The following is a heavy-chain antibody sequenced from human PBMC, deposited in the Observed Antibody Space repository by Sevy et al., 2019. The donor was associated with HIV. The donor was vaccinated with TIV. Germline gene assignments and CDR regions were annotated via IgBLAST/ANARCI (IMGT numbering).Heavy chain of an antibody. CDR3: ARHPPTVTTPWDWFDP. CDR2: IYYSGST. D-gene: IGHD4-4*01. J-gene: IGHJ5*02. V-gene: IGHV4-59*08. Sequence: SETLPLTCTVSGGSISSYYWSWIRQPPGKGLEWIGYIYYSGSTNYNPSLKSRVTISVDTSKNQFSLKLSSVTAADTAVYYCARHPPTVTTPWDWFDPWGQGTLVTVSS. CDR1: GGSISSYY.